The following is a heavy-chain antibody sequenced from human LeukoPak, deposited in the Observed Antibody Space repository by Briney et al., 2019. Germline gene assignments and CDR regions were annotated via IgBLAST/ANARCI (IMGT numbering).Heavy chain of an antibody. V-gene: IGHV2-70*04. Sequence: SGPALVKPTQTLTLTCTFSGFSLSTSGMRVSWIRQPPGKALEWLARIDWDDDKFYSTSLKTRLTISKDTSKNQVVPTMANMDLVETATFYCPQMTLCTSTSCCFDYGGQETLVTVS. CDR2: IDWDDDK. D-gene: IGHD2-2*01. CDR3: PQMTLCTSTSCCFDY. J-gene: IGHJ4*02. CDR1: GFSLSTSGMR.